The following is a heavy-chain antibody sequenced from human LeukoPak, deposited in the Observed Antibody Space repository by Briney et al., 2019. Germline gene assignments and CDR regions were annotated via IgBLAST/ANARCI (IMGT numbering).Heavy chain of an antibody. Sequence: SETLSLTCTVSGGSISSYYWSWIRQPPGKGLEWIGYIYYSGSTNYNPSLKSRVTISVVTSKNQFYLKLRPVTAADPAVFICFSGRNHHHPLRKSQVTISVVKSKNPFSLKLNAGTAAGQALDYCWRAPNYYDSRFFDYWGQGTLVTVSS. V-gene: IGHV4-59*03. CDR1: GGSISSYY. CDR2: IYYSGST. J-gene: IGHJ4*02. D-gene: IGHD1-26*01. CDR3: FSGRNHHHPLRKSQVTISVVKSKNPFSLKLNAGTAAGQALDYCWRAPNYYDSRFFDY.